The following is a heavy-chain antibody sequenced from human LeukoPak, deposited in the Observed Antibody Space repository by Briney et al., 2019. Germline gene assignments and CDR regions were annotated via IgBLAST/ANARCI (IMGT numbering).Heavy chain of an antibody. D-gene: IGHD1-26*01. Sequence: GGSLTLSCAASGATFSGYAVHWVRQAPGKGLEWVAAFSYGGSKQYYADSVKGRFTISRDNSKDTLYLQMNSLRAEDTAVYYCARGGWELLLYAFDIWGQGTMVTVSS. CDR1: GATFSGYA. J-gene: IGHJ3*02. V-gene: IGHV3-30*04. CDR2: FSYGGSKQ. CDR3: ARGGWELLLYAFDI.